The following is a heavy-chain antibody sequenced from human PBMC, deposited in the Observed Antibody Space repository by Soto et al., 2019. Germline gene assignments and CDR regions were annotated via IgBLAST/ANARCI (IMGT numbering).Heavy chain of an antibody. V-gene: IGHV4-31*03. J-gene: IGHJ4*02. CDR3: ARVDHRGYFAILTDY. CDR2: IYDSVNT. Sequence: PSETLSFTCTVSGDSLSSGGHYWSWIRQHPGKGLEWIGHIYDSVNTYYSPSLRSRVTISADMSKNQFSLNLRSVTAADTAVYYCARVDHRGYFAILTDYWGQGTLVTVS. D-gene: IGHD3-9*01. CDR1: GDSLSSGGHY.